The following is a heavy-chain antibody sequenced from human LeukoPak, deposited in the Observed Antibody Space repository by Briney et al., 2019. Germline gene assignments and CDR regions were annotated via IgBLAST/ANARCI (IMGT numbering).Heavy chain of an antibody. CDR2: FDPEDGET. D-gene: IGHD1-1*01. Sequence: ASVKVSCKVSGYTLTELSMHWVRQAPGKGLEWMGGFDPEDGETIYAQKFQGRVTMTEDTSTDTAYMELSSLRSEDTAVYYCATGENDELEDAFDIWGQGTMVTVSS. CDR3: ATGENDELEDAFDI. J-gene: IGHJ3*02. CDR1: GYTLTELS. V-gene: IGHV1-24*01.